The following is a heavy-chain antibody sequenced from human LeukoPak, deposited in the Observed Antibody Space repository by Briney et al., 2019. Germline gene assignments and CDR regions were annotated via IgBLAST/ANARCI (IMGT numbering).Heavy chain of an antibody. Sequence: GGSLRLSCVASGFTFRSYVLSWVRQAPGKGLEWVSALSGSGESTYYADAVKGRFTISRDNSKNTVHLQMNGLRAEDTAVYHCAKVTYDYVWGSYENWGQGTLVTVSS. J-gene: IGHJ4*02. CDR3: AKVTYDYVWGSYEN. V-gene: IGHV3-23*01. CDR2: LSGSGEST. CDR1: GFTFRSYV. D-gene: IGHD3-16*01.